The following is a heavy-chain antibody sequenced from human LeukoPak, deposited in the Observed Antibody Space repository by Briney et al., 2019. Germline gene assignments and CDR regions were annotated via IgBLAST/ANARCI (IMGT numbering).Heavy chain of an antibody. D-gene: IGHD6-19*01. V-gene: IGHV3-23*01. CDR2: ITGTGGST. J-gene: IGHJ4*02. CDR3: AKDHGTAVAGFYY. Sequence: GGSLRLSCAASGFSLSTYGVSWVRQPPGKGLEWVSGITGTGGSTYYADSVKGRFTVSRDTTKNTLYLQMNSLRAEDTAIYYCAKDHGTAVAGFYYWGQGTLVTVSS. CDR1: GFSLSTYG.